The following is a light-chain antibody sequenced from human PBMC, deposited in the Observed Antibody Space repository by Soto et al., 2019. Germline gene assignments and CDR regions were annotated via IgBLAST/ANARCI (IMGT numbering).Light chain of an antibody. V-gene: IGKV3-15*01. J-gene: IGKJ1*01. CDR1: QSLGGN. CDR2: RAS. CDR3: QQYSKWPPWT. Sequence: EIVMTQSPATLAGSPGETVTLSCRASQSLGGNLAWYQQKPGQAPRLLIFRASTRATGVPARFSGRGSGTEFTLTISELQSEDFAVYYCQQYSKWPPWTFGPGTKVEIK.